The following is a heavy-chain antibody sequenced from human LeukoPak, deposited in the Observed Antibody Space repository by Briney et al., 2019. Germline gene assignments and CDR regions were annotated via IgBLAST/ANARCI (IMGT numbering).Heavy chain of an antibody. D-gene: IGHD6-25*01. J-gene: IGHJ6*02. CDR2: ISSDSTYI. Sequence: PGGSLRLSCAASGFTFSNYWIHWVRQAPGKGLEWLSSISSDSTYIYYADSVKGRFTISRDNAQNSLFLQMNSLRAEDTAVYYCARIKFGAAAPVGNVMDVWGQGTTVTVSS. CDR1: GFTFSNYW. CDR3: ARIKFGAAAPVGNVMDV. V-gene: IGHV3-21*01.